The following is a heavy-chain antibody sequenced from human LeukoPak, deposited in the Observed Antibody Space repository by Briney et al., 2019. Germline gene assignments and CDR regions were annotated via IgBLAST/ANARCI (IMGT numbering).Heavy chain of an antibody. Sequence: GPLRPPCAAFGFPFSSYSMNWVPQAPGKGLGWVPSISSSSSYIYYADSVKGRFTISRDNAKNSLYLQMNSLRAEDTAVYYCARDGVAVGFDYWGQGTLVTVSS. V-gene: IGHV3-21*01. D-gene: IGHD6-19*01. CDR2: ISSSSSYI. CDR3: ARDGVAVGFDY. CDR1: GFPFSSYS. J-gene: IGHJ4*02.